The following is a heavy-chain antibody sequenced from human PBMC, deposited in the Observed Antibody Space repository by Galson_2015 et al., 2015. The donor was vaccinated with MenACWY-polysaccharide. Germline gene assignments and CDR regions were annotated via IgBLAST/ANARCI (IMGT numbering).Heavy chain of an antibody. Sequence: SLRLSCAASGFTLSGFWMSWVRQAPGKGLEWVANITPDGSEKYYVDSVKGRFTISRDNAKNSLYLQMNSLRAEDTAVYYCARYRDSSGRRFDYWGQGTLATVSS. D-gene: IGHD6-19*01. CDR3: ARYRDSSGRRFDY. CDR1: GFTLSGFW. V-gene: IGHV3-7*01. J-gene: IGHJ4*02. CDR2: ITPDGSEK.